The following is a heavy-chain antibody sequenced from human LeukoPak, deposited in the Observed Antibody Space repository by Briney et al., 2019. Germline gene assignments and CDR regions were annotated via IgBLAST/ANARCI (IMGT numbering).Heavy chain of an antibody. CDR3: ARDHYGDYAGYYYYYMDV. CDR1: GGSISSYY. CDR2: IYYSGST. J-gene: IGHJ6*03. V-gene: IGHV4-59*01. Sequence: SETLSLTCTVSGGSISSYYWSWIRQPPGKGLEWIGYIYYSGSTNYNPSLKSRVTISVDTSKNQFSLKLSSVTAADTAVYYCARDHYGDYAGYYYYYMDVWGKGTTVTVSS. D-gene: IGHD4-17*01.